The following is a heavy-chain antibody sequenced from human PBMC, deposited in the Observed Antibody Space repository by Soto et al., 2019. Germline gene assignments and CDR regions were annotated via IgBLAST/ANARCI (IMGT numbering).Heavy chain of an antibody. CDR2: IWYDGSNK. D-gene: IGHD2-8*02. Sequence: GGSLRLSCAASGFTFSSYGMHWVRQAPGKGLEWVAVIWYDGSNKYYADSVKGRFTISRDNSKNTLYLQMNSLRAEDTAVYYCARVDDLSLVGIDYWGQGTLVTVSS. J-gene: IGHJ4*02. CDR3: ARVDDLSLVGIDY. CDR1: GFTFSSYG. V-gene: IGHV3-33*01.